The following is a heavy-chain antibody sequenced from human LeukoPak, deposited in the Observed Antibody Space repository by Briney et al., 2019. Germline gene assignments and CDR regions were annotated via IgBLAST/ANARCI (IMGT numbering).Heavy chain of an antibody. CDR3: ARRDSSERSLDY. CDR2: IYYSGST. V-gene: IGHV4-59*08. D-gene: IGHD6-25*01. J-gene: IGHJ4*02. CDR1: GGSISSYY. Sequence: SETLSLTCTVSGGSISSYYWSLIRQPPGKGLEWIGYIYYSGSTNYNPSLKSRVTISVDTSKNQFSLKLSSVTAADTAVYYCARRDSSERSLDYWGQGTLVTVSS.